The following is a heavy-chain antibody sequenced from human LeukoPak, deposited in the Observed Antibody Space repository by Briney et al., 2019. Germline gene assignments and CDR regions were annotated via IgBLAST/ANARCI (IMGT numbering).Heavy chain of an antibody. CDR1: GGSISSYY. Sequence: SETLSLTCTVSGGSISSYYWSWIRQPPGKGLEWIGYIYYSGSTNYNPSLKSRVTISVDTSKNQFSLKLSSVTAADTAVYYCARRAMVMRYYYYYGMDVWGQGTTVTVSS. CDR2: IYYSGST. J-gene: IGHJ6*02. CDR3: ARRAMVMRYYYYYGMDV. D-gene: IGHD5-18*01. V-gene: IGHV4-59*01.